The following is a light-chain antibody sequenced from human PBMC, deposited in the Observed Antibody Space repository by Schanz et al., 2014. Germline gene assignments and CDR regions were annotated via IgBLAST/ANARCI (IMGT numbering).Light chain of an antibody. V-gene: IGLV2-14*03. Sequence: QSALTQPASVSGSPGQSITISCTGTSSDVGGYDFVSWYQQHPGKAPKLMIYDVSNRPSGVSNRFSASKSGNTASLTISGLQPEDEADYYCSSHTTATTWLFGGGTKLTVL. CDR1: SSDVGGYDF. J-gene: IGLJ3*02. CDR3: SSHTTATTWL. CDR2: DVS.